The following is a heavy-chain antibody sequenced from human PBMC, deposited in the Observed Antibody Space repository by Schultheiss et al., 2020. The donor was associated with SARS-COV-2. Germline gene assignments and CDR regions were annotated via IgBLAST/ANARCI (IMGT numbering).Heavy chain of an antibody. Sequence: GGSLRLSCAASGFTFSSYWMSWVRQAPGKGLEWVSAISGSGGSTYYADSVKGRFTISRDNSKNTLYLQMNSLRAEDTAVYYCARADSSSSGDYWGQGTLVTVSS. V-gene: IGHV3-23*01. CDR2: ISGSGGST. J-gene: IGHJ4*02. CDR1: GFTFSSYW. D-gene: IGHD6-6*01. CDR3: ARADSSSSGDY.